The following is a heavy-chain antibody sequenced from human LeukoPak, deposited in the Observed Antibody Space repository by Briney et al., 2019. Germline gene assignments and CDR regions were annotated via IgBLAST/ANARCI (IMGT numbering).Heavy chain of an antibody. CDR3: ARESDNYYFDY. J-gene: IGHJ4*02. CDR1: GGSFSGYY. CDR2: INHSGST. D-gene: IGHD1-20*01. V-gene: IGHV4-34*01. Sequence: SETLSLTCAVYGGSFSGYYWSWIRQPPGKGLEWIGEINHSGSTNYNPSLKSRVTISVDTSKNQFSLKLSSVTAADTAVYYCARESDNYYFDYWGQGTLVTVSS.